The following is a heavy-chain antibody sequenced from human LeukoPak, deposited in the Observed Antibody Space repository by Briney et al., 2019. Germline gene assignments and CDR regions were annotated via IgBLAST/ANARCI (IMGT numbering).Heavy chain of an antibody. Sequence: GGSLRLSCSASGFSFTNYDIHWVRQAPGKGLEWVAGISSDGSDHHYADSVKGRFTVSRDNSKNTLSLQMNSLRPEDTAVYYCATASHPIIVGRSYFDFWGQGTLVTFSS. V-gene: IGHV3-30*03. D-gene: IGHD1-26*01. CDR1: GFSFTNYD. CDR3: ATASHPIIVGRSYFDF. CDR2: ISSDGSDH. J-gene: IGHJ4*02.